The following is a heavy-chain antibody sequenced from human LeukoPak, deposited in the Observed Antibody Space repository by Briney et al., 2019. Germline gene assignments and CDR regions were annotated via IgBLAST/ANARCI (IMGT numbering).Heavy chain of an antibody. CDR1: GFTFSSYA. CDR3: AKDGVVKSDAFDI. D-gene: IGHD4-23*01. V-gene: IGHV3-23*01. J-gene: IGHJ3*02. Sequence: GGSLRLSCAASGFTFSSYAMSWVRQAPGKGLEWVSVISGSGGSTYYADSVKGRFTISRDNSKNTLYLQMNSLRAEDTAVHYCAKDGVVKSDAFDIWGQGTMVTVSS. CDR2: ISGSGGST.